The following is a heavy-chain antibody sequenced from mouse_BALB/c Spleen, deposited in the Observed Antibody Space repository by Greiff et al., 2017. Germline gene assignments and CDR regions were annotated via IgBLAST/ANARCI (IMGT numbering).Heavy chain of an antibody. Sequence: EVQVVESGGGLVKPGGSLKLSCAASGFVFSSYDMSWVRQTPEKRLEWVAYISSGGGSTYYPDTVKGRFTISRDNAKNTLYLQMSSLKSEDTAMYYCARVTHYYAMDYWGQGTSVTVSS. CDR2: ISSGGGST. V-gene: IGHV5-12-1*01. J-gene: IGHJ4*01. CDR1: GFVFSSYD. CDR3: ARVTHYYAMDY. D-gene: IGHD2-13*01.